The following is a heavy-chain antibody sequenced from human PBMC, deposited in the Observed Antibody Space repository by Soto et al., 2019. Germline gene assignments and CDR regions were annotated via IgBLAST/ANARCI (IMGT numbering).Heavy chain of an antibody. V-gene: IGHV3-23*01. Sequence: TGGSLRLSCAASGFTFSSYGMSWVRQAPGKGLGWVSSISGSGAGTYYADSVRGRFTISRDNSKNTLYLRVSSLRAEDTALYYCARIYDGSGIVFWGQGTKVTVSS. D-gene: IGHD3-22*01. CDR2: ISGSGAGT. CDR3: ARIYDGSGIVF. CDR1: GFTFSSYG. J-gene: IGHJ6*02.